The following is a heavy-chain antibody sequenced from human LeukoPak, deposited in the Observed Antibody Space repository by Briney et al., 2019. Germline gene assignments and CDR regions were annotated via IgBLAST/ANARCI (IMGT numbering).Heavy chain of an antibody. D-gene: IGHD6-13*01. V-gene: IGHV3-30*02. CDR3: ARVGRARAAAGFGAFDI. CDR1: GFSFSNYG. J-gene: IGHJ3*02. CDR2: MQYDGSVE. Sequence: PGGSLRLSCVASGFSFSNYGTHWVRQAPGKGLEWVTFMQYDGSVEFYADSVKGRFTISRDNAKNLLYLQMNSLRAEDTAVYYCARVGRARAAAGFGAFDIWGQGTVVTVSS.